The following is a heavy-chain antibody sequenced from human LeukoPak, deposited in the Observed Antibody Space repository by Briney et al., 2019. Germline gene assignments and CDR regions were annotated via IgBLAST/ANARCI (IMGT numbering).Heavy chain of an antibody. V-gene: IGHV4-39*07. D-gene: IGHD3-10*01. Sequence: SETLSLTCTVSGGSISSSSYYWGWIRQPPGKGLEWIGSIYYSGSTYYNPSLKSRVTISVDTSKNQFSLKLSSVTAADTAVYYCARHHRAYYYYGMDVWGQGTTVTVSS. CDR1: GGSISSSSYY. CDR3: ARHHRAYYYYGMDV. J-gene: IGHJ6*02. CDR2: IYYSGST.